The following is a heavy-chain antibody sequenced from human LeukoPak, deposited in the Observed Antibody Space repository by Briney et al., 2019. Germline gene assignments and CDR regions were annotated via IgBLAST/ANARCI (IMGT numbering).Heavy chain of an antibody. CDR3: ARPRGMVCTEFDY. Sequence: SESLTLTCTVSGGSISSSSYYWGWLRQPPGKGLEWIVSIYYSGSTYYNPSLRSRVTICVDTSKNQYSLKLSSVAAAATAEYYCARPRGMVCTEFDYWGQGTLVTVSS. CDR1: GGSISSSSYY. J-gene: IGHJ4*02. CDR2: IYYSGST. D-gene: IGHD2-8*01. V-gene: IGHV4-39*01.